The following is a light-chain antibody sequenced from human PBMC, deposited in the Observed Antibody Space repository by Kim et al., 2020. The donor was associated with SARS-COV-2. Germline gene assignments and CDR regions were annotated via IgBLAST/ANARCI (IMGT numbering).Light chain of an antibody. V-gene: IGLV2-14*03. CDR3: SSYTSISTYV. J-gene: IGLJ1*01. CDR1: SSDVGAYNF. Sequence: QSALTQPASVSGSPGQSITISCTGTSSDVGAYNFVSWYQQPPGKAPKLLIYDVSYRPSGVSNRFSGSKSGNTASLTISVLQAEDGADYYCSSYTSISTYVFGAGTKVTVL. CDR2: DVS.